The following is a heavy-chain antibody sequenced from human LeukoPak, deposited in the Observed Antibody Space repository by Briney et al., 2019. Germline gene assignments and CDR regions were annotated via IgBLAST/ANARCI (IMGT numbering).Heavy chain of an antibody. J-gene: IGHJ6*02. V-gene: IGHV3-30*18. CDR2: ISYDGSNK. CDR3: AKDGTTVTTPSLRYYYGMDV. D-gene: IGHD4-17*01. CDR1: GITFSSYG. Sequence: GGSLRLSCAASGITFSSYGMHWVRQAPGKGLEWVAVISYDGSNKYYADSVKGRFTISRDNSKNTLYLQMNSLRAEDTAVYYCAKDGTTVTTPSLRYYYGMDVWGQGTTVTVSS.